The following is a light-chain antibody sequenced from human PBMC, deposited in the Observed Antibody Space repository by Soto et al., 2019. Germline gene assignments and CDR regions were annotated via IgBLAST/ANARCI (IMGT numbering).Light chain of an antibody. J-gene: IGKJ3*01. CDR3: QQYNAYLLT. V-gene: IGKV1-5*03. CDR2: KAS. Sequence: DIQMTQSPSTLSASVGDRVTITCRASQSISSWLAWYQQKPGKAPKLLIYKASNLESGVPSRFSGSGSGTEFTLTISSLQPDDFATYYCQQYNAYLLTFGPGTKVDFQ. CDR1: QSISSW.